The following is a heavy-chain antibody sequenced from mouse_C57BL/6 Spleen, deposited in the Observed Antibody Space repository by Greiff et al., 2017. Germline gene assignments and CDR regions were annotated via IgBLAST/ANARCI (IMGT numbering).Heavy chain of an antibody. CDR3: ARGYYGGCYEAMDY. CDR1: GYTFTSYW. D-gene: IGHD1-1*01. CDR2: IDPSDSET. V-gene: IGHV1-52*01. J-gene: IGHJ4*01. Sequence: VKLQQPGAELVRPGSSVKLSCKASGYTFTSYWMHWVKQRPIQGLEWIGNIDPSDSETHYNQKFKDKATFTVDKSSRTAYMQLRSLTSEDSAVYYCARGYYGGCYEAMDYWGQGTSVTVSS.